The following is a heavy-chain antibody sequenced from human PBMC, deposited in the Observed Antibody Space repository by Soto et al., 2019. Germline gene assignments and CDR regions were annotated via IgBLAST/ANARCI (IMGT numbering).Heavy chain of an antibody. V-gene: IGHV3-48*04. CDR1: GFTFSSYS. J-gene: IGHJ4*02. CDR2: ISSSGRTI. CDR3: ARRGYYESSGCYADY. Sequence: GGSLRLSCAASGFTFSSYSMNWVRQAPGKGLEWVSYISSSGRTIYYADSVKGRFTISRDNAKKSLYLQMNSLRAEDTAVYYCARRGYYESSGCYADYWGQGTLVTVS. D-gene: IGHD3-22*01.